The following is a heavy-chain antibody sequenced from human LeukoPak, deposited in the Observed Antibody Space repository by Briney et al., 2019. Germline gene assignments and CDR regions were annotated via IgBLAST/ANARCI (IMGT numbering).Heavy chain of an antibody. Sequence: VKVXCKXSXGTFSSYAISWVRQAPGQGLEWMGRIIPILGIANYAQKFQGRVTITADKFTSTAYMELSSLRSEDTAVYYCARDPNVSPMDVWGQGTTVTVSS. CDR2: IIPILGIA. CDR1: XGTFSSYA. J-gene: IGHJ6*02. V-gene: IGHV1-69*04. CDR3: ARDPNVSPMDV.